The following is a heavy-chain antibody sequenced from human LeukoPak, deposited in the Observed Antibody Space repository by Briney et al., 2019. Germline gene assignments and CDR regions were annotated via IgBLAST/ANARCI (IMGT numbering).Heavy chain of an antibody. Sequence: GGSLRLSCAASGFTFSSYWMHWVRQAPGKGLVWVSRIYTDGSTISYADSVKGRFTISRDNSKNTLYLQMNSLRAEDTAVYYCARAAAGPRSAFDIWGQGTMVTVSS. CDR3: ARAAAGPRSAFDI. CDR1: GFTFSSYW. CDR2: IYTDGSTI. D-gene: IGHD6-13*01. V-gene: IGHV3-74*01. J-gene: IGHJ3*02.